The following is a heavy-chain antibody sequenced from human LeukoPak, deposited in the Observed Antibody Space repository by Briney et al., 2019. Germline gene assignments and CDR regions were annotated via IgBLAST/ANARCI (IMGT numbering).Heavy chain of an antibody. V-gene: IGHV3-21*04. CDR1: GFTFSSYS. D-gene: IGHD2-15*01. Sequence: RSGGSLRLSCAASGFTFSSYSMNWVRQAPGKGLEWVSSISSSSSYIYYADSEKGRFTISRDNAKNSLYLQMNSLRAEDTAVYYCARASARGYCSGGSCYSDWFDPWGQGTLVTVSS. CDR3: ARASARGYCSGGSCYSDWFDP. J-gene: IGHJ5*02. CDR2: ISSSSSYI.